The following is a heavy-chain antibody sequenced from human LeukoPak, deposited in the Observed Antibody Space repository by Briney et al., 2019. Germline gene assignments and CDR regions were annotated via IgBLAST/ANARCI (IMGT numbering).Heavy chain of an antibody. V-gene: IGHV3-74*01. J-gene: IGHJ4*02. CDR3: ARDRGYEMATIMDY. D-gene: IGHD5-24*01. Sequence: PGRSLRLSCAASGFTFSSYWMHWVRQAPGKGLVWVSRINSDGSSTSYADSVKGRFTISRDNAKNTLYLQMNSLRAEDTAVYYCARDRGYEMATIMDYWGQGTLVTVSS. CDR1: GFTFSSYW. CDR2: INSDGSST.